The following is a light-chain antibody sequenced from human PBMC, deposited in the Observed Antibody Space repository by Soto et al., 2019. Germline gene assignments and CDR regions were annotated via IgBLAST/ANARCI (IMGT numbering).Light chain of an antibody. CDR1: QYISPW. CDR2: KAS. J-gene: IGKJ1*01. V-gene: IGKV1-5*03. Sequence: DIQMTQSPSTLSASVGDRVTITCRASQYISPWLAWYQQKPGKAPKLLIYKASSLESGVPSRFSGSGSGTEFTLTISSLQPDDFATYYCQHYKTYSWTFGQGTKVEIK. CDR3: QHYKTYSWT.